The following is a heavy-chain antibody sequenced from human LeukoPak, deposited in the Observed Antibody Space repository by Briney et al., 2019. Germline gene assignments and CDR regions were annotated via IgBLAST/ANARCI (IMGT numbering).Heavy chain of an antibody. V-gene: IGHV3-53*01. J-gene: IGHJ4*02. Sequence: GGSLRLSCAASGFTVSSNYMSWVRQAPGKGLEWVSVINSGGSTYYADSVKGRFTISRDNSKNTLYLQMNSLRAEDTAVYYCARTIDDFWSGYYPLDWGQGTLVTVSS. CDR3: ARTIDDFWSGYYPLD. CDR2: INSGGST. D-gene: IGHD3-3*01. CDR1: GFTVSSNY.